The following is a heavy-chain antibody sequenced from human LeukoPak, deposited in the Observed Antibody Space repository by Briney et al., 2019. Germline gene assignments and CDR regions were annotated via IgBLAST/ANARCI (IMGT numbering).Heavy chain of an antibody. D-gene: IGHD3-16*01. CDR1: GFTFSSYS. J-gene: IGHJ5*02. V-gene: IGHV3-21*01. CDR3: ARDIVKNIWGSYIEIEANWFNA. CDR2: ISSSSSYI. Sequence: GGSLRLSCAASGFTFSSYSMNWVRQAPGQGLEWISCISSSSSYIYYADSVKGRFTISRGNATKSLYLQMNSLRAEDTGVYYCARDIVKNIWGSYIEIEANWFNACSQASLLSVSS.